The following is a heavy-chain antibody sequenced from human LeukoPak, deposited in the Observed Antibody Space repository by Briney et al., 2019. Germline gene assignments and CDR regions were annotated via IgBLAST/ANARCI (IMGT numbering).Heavy chain of an antibody. V-gene: IGHV1-2*02. D-gene: IGHD3-3*01. CDR1: GYTFTSYD. Sequence: ASVKVSCKASGYTFTSYDINWVRQATGQGLEWMGWINPNSGGTNYAQKFQGRVTMTRDTSISTAYMELSRLRSDDTAVYYCARTPLRFLEWFQTAHDAFDIWGQGTMVTVSS. J-gene: IGHJ3*02. CDR3: ARTPLRFLEWFQTAHDAFDI. CDR2: INPNSGGT.